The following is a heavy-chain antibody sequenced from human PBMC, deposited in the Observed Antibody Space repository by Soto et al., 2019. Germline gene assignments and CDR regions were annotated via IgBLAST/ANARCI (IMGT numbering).Heavy chain of an antibody. CDR3: ARGRYGDY. D-gene: IGHD1-1*01. J-gene: IGHJ4*02. Sequence: QVHLVQSGAEVKKPGASVKVSCKGSGYAFTTYGITWVRQAPGQGLEWMGWISAHNGNTNYAQKLQGRVTVTRDASTSTAYMELRSLRSDDTAVYYCARGRYGDYWGQGALVTVSS. CDR1: GYAFTTYG. V-gene: IGHV1-18*01. CDR2: ISAHNGNT.